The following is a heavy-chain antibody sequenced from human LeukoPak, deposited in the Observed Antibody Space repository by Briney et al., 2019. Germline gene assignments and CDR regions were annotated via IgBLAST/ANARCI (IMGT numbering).Heavy chain of an antibody. Sequence: SETLSLTCTVSGASISSFYWSWIRQPPGKGLEFIGYVYYTGSTNYTPSLESRVTISLDTSKNEFSLKMSSVTAVDTAVYYCARVPVYYGMDVWGQGTTVTVSS. V-gene: IGHV4-59*01. J-gene: IGHJ6*02. CDR3: ARVPVYYGMDV. CDR2: VYYTGST. CDR1: GASISSFY.